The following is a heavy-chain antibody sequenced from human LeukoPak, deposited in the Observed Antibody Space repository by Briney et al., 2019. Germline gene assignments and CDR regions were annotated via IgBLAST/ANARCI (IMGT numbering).Heavy chain of an antibody. Sequence: SETLSLTCTVSGGSISSYYWSWIRQPPGKGLEWIGYIYYSGSTHYNPSLKSRVTISVDTSKNQFSLKLSSVTAADTAVYYCAGTHSDYYYYYMDVWGKGTTVTVSS. V-gene: IGHV4-59*08. J-gene: IGHJ6*03. CDR1: GGSISSYY. CDR2: IYYSGST. CDR3: AGTHSDYYYYYMDV. D-gene: IGHD3-10*01.